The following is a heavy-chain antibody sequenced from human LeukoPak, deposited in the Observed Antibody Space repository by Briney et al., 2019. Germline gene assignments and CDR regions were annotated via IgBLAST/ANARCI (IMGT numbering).Heavy chain of an antibody. CDR3: TSGANY. CDR2: IRSKAYGGTT. CDR1: GFTFSSYE. J-gene: IGHJ4*02. D-gene: IGHD4/OR15-4a*01. V-gene: IGHV3-49*04. Sequence: GSLRLSCAASGFTFSSYEMNWVRQAPGKGLEWVGFIRSKAYGGTTEYAASVKGRFTISRDDSKSIAYLQMNSLKTEDTAVYYCTSGANYWGQGTLVTVSS.